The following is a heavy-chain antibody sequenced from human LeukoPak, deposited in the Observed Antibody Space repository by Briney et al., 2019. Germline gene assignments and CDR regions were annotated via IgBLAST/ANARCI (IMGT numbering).Heavy chain of an antibody. V-gene: IGHV3-21*01. J-gene: IGHJ4*02. D-gene: IGHD5-18*01. CDR2: ISSSSSYI. Sequence: PGGSLRLSCAASGFTFSSYSMNWVRQAPGKGLEWVSSISSSSSYIYYADSVKGRFTISRDNAKNSLYLQMNSLRAEDTAVYYCARERERYSYGYGPTKLYYFDYWGQGTLVTVSS. CDR3: ARERERYSYGYGPTKLYYFDY. CDR1: GFTFSSYS.